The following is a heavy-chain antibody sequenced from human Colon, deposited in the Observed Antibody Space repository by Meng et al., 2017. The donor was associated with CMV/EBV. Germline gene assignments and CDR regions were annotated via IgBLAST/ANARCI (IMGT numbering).Heavy chain of an antibody. CDR2: NSPKGGDT. Sequence: PCPPSGYTFPDYYIPWVRQAPGQGLEWMGRNSPKGGDTNFAQKFRGRVTMTRDTLISTAYMELTNLTSDDTAVYYCARWGGVLDPWGQGTLVTVSS. D-gene: IGHD3-16*01. V-gene: IGHV1-2*06. CDR3: ARWGGVLDP. J-gene: IGHJ5*02. CDR1: GYTFPDYY.